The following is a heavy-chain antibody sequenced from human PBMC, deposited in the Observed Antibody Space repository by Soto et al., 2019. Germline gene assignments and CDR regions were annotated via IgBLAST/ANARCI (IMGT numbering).Heavy chain of an antibody. CDR2: IYYSGST. CDR3: ARERLSITGTTGSV. V-gene: IGHV4-30-4*01. J-gene: IGHJ4*02. CDR1: GGSISSGDYY. D-gene: IGHD1-7*01. Sequence: SETLSLTCTVSGGSISSGDYYWSWIRQPPGKGLEWIGYIYYSGSTYYNPSLESRVTISVDTSKNQFSLKLSSVTAADTAVYYCARERLSITGTTGSVWGQGTLVTVSS.